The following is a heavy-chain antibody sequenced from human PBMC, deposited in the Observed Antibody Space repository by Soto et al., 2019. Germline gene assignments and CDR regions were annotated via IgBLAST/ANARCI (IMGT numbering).Heavy chain of an antibody. CDR1: GFTVTRNG. CDR2: ISPNGQGI. CDR3: AKDRQYHRDYFHY. V-gene: IGHV3-23*01. J-gene: IGHJ4*02. D-gene: IGHD4-4*01. Sequence: EVKLLESGGGLVQPGGSLRLSCGVSGFTVTRNGVSWVRQAPGKGLEWVSAISPNGQGIWYADSVKGRFTISRDISRNKVFLQMDSLRAEDTAVYYCAKDRQYHRDYFHYWGQGTLVTVSS.